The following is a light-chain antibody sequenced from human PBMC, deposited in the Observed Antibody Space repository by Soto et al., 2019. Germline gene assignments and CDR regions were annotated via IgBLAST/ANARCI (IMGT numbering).Light chain of an antibody. Sequence: IQMTQSPSSLSASVGARVTITCRASETVGTYLNWYQQIPGKAHKLLLYGASNLQSGVPSRFSGSGSGTDFTLTVSSLQPEDFATYFCQQSYNSPLPFGGGTKVEIK. V-gene: IGKV1-39*01. J-gene: IGKJ4*01. CDR2: GAS. CDR1: ETVGTY. CDR3: QQSYNSPLP.